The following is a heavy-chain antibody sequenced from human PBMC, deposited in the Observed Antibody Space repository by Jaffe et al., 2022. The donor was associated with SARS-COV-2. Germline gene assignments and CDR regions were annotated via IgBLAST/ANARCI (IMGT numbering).Heavy chain of an antibody. Sequence: QLQLQESGPGLVKPSGTLSLTCTVSGGSISSSSYYWGWIRQPPGKGLEWIGSIYYSGNTYYNPSLKSRVTISVDTSKNQFSLKLSSVTAADTAVYYCASHFPSNSGDYYYYYGMDVWGQGTTVTVSS. V-gene: IGHV4-39*01. CDR3: ASHFPSNSGDYYYYYGMDV. CDR1: GGSISSSSYY. J-gene: IGHJ6*02. D-gene: IGHD1-7*01. CDR2: IYYSGNT.